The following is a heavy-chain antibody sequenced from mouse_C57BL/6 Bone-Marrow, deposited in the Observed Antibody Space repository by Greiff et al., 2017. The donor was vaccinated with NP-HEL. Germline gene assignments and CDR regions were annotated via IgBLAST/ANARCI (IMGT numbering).Heavy chain of an antibody. CDR1: GYTFTSYW. Sequence: VKLQQPGAELVKPGASVKLSCKASGYTFTSYWMHWVKQRPGQGLEWIGMIHPNSGSTNYNEKFKSKATLTVDKSSSTAYMQLSSLTSEDSAVYYCARGNYSNYEDFDVWGTGTTVTVSS. V-gene: IGHV1-64*01. CDR3: ARGNYSNYEDFDV. D-gene: IGHD2-5*01. CDR2: IHPNSGST. J-gene: IGHJ1*03.